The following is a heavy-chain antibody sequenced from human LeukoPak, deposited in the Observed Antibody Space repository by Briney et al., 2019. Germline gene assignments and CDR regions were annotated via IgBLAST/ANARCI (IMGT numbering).Heavy chain of an antibody. CDR3: ARRAGAAAGYYYYMDV. V-gene: IGHV4-39*07. D-gene: IGHD6-13*01. J-gene: IGHJ6*03. CDR1: GDSISSSSYY. CDR2: ISYSGNT. Sequence: SETLSLTCSVSGDSISSSSYYWGWIRQPPGKGLEWIGSISYSGNTYYNPSLKSRVTISVDTSKNQFSLKLSSVTAADTAVYYCARRAGAAAGYYYYMDVWGKGTTVTISS.